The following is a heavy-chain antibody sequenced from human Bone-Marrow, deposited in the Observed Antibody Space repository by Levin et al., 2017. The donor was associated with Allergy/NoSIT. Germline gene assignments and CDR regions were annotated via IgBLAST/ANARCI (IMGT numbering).Heavy chain of an antibody. V-gene: IGHV1-18*01. D-gene: IGHD2-15*01. CDR1: GYTFTHFG. CDR2: ISAYNGDT. J-gene: IGHJ4*02. CDR3: AKFCSGGSCFLPLNNFDY. Sequence: GESLKISCRASGYTFTHFGITWVRQAPGQGLEWMGWISAYNGDTSYAQKFQDRVTMTTDTSTSTAYMELRSLRSDDTAVYYCAKFCSGGSCFLPLNNFDYWGQGTLVTVSS.